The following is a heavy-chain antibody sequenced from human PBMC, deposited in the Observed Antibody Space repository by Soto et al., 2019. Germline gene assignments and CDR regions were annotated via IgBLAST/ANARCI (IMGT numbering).Heavy chain of an antibody. V-gene: IGHV4-59*01. CDR2: IYYSGST. Sequence: SETLSLTCTVSGGSISSYYWSWIRQPPGKGLEWIGYIYYSGSTNYNPSLKSRVTISVDTSKNQFSLKLSSVTAADMAVYYCARRWGPTFDFWGQGTSVTVSS. D-gene: IGHD1-26*01. CDR1: GGSISSYY. J-gene: IGHJ4*02. CDR3: ARRWGPTFDF.